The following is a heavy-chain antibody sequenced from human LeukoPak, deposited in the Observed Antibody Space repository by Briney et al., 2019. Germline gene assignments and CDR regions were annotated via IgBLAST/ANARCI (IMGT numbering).Heavy chain of an antibody. Sequence: SGGSLRLSCAASGFTVSSNYMSWVRQAPGKGLEWVSVIYSGGSTYYADSVKGRFTISRDNSKNTLYLQMNSLRAGDTAVYYCARARTWPYWFDPWGQGTLVTVSS. CDR2: IYSGGST. CDR3: ARARTWPYWFDP. D-gene: IGHD3/OR15-3a*01. V-gene: IGHV3-53*01. J-gene: IGHJ5*02. CDR1: GFTVSSNY.